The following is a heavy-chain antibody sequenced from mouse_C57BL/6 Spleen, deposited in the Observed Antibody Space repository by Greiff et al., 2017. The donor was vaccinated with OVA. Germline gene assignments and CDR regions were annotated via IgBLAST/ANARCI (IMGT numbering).Heavy chain of an antibody. CDR3: TRERGGYYAMDY. CDR1: GFTFSSYA. J-gene: IGHJ4*01. CDR2: ISSGGDYI. V-gene: IGHV5-9-1*02. Sequence: EVKLMESGEGLVKPGGSLKLSCAASGFTFSSYAMSWVRQTPEQRLEWVAYISSGGDYIYYADTVKGRFTISRDNARNTLYLQMSSLKSEDTAMYYCTRERGGYYAMDYWGQGTSVTVSS.